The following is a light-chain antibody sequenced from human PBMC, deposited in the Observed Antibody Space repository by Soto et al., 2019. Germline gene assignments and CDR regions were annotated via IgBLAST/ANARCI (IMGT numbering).Light chain of an antibody. J-gene: IGKJ1*01. CDR2: AAS. CDR3: QHDNSYSEA. V-gene: IGKV1-9*01. Sequence: DIHLTQSPSFLSASVGDRVTITCRASQGISSFLAWYQQKPGKAPNLLMYAASTLQSGGPSRFSGGESGTEFTLTISSLQPDDFATYYCQHDNSYSEAFGQGTKVDIK. CDR1: QGISSF.